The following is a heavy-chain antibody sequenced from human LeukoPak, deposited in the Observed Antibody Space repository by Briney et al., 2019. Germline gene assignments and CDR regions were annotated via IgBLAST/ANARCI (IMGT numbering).Heavy chain of an antibody. CDR3: ARGSNRDGYNYYYYYGRDV. Sequence: SVKVSCKASGGTFSSYAISWVRQAPGQGLEWMGRIIPILGIANYAQKFQGRVTITADKSTSTAYMELSSLRSEDTAVYYCARGSNRDGYNYYYYYGRDVWGQGTTVTVSS. CDR2: IIPILGIA. D-gene: IGHD5-24*01. CDR1: GGTFSSYA. J-gene: IGHJ6*02. V-gene: IGHV1-69*04.